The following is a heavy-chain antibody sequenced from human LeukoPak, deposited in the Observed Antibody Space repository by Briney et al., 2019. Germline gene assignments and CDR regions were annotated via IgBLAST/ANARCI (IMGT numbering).Heavy chain of an antibody. J-gene: IGHJ4*02. CDR3: ARGVGSIVGAPDY. CDR1: GFPFSDYF. D-gene: IGHD1-26*01. CDR2: ISSSGITL. Sequence: GGSLRLSCAASGFPFSDYFMSWIRQAPGKGLEWISYISSSGITLYYAESVKGRFTISRDNAKNSLYLQMNSLRAEDTAVYYCARGVGSIVGAPDYWGQGTLVTVSS. V-gene: IGHV3-11*01.